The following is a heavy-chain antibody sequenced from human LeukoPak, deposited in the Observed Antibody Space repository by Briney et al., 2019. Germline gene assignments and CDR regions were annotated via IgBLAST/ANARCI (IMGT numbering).Heavy chain of an antibody. J-gene: IGHJ4*02. CDR3: ARDLVRGDCSSTSCYGEN. V-gene: IGHV3-53*01. Sequence: PGGSLRLSCAASGFTVSSNYMSWVRQAPGKGLEWVSVIYSGGSTYYADSVKGRFTISRDNSKNTLYLQMNSLRAGDTAVYYCARDLVRGDCSSTSCYGENWGQGTLVTVSS. D-gene: IGHD2-2*01. CDR1: GFTVSSNY. CDR2: IYSGGST.